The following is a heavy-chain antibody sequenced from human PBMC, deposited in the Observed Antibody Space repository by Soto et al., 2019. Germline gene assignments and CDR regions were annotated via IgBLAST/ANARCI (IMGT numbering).Heavy chain of an antibody. Sequence: LRLSCAAFGFTFSNAWMSWVRQAPGKGLDWVGRIKSKTDGGTTDYAAPVKGRFTISRDDSKNTLYLQMNSLKTEETAVYYCARDNSSGWYNFLDYLGQGTLVTVSS. V-gene: IGHV3-15*01. D-gene: IGHD6-19*01. CDR3: ARDNSSGWYNFLDY. J-gene: IGHJ4*02. CDR2: IKSKTDGGTT. CDR1: GFTFSNAW.